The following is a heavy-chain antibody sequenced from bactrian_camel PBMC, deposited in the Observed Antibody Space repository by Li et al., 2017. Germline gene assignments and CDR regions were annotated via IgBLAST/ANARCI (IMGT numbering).Heavy chain of an antibody. CDR2: VSTLGGST. CDR1: GFRTSSCG. CDR3: ATDHSPAWLGWPTFSY. D-gene: IGHD5*01. Sequence: HVQLVESGGGSVQAGGSLKLSCVGSGFRTSSCGMGWYRQAPGKEREGVATVSTLGGSTYYHDSAKGRFTISRDTAKNTLYLQLNSLQTEDTAMYYCATDHSPAWLGWPTFSYWGQGTQVTVS. V-gene: IGHV3S54*01. J-gene: IGHJ6*01.